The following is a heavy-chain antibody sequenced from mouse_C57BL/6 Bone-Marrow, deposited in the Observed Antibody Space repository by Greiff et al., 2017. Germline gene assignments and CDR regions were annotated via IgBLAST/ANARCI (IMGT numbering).Heavy chain of an antibody. J-gene: IGHJ3*01. CDR1: GFTFSSYA. CDR3: ARGYYGSRAWFAY. V-gene: IGHV5-4*03. CDR2: ISDGGSYT. D-gene: IGHD1-1*01. Sequence: EVKLVESGGGLVKPGGSLKLSCAASGFTFSSYAMSWVRQTPEKRLEWVANISDGGSYTYYPDNVKGRFTISRDNAKNNLYLQMSQLKSEDTAMYYCARGYYGSRAWFAYWGQGTLVTVSA.